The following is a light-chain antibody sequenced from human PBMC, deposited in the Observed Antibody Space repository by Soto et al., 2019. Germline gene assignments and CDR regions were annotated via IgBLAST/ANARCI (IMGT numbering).Light chain of an antibody. Sequence: DIVMTQSPATLSVSPGESATLSCRASQGVSSNLAWYQQKPGQAPRLLIYVASTRATGIQARFSGSGSGTESTLTIRSLQSEDFAVYYCQQYNDRWTCGQGTKVDIK. V-gene: IGKV3-15*01. J-gene: IGKJ1*01. CDR2: VAS. CDR1: QGVSSN. CDR3: QQYNDRWT.